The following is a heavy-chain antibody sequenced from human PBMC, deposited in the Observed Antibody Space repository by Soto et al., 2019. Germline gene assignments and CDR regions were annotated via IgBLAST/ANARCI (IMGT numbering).Heavy chain of an antibody. CDR1: GGSFSGYY. CDR3: ARARSTTGTNWFDP. CDR2: INHSGST. D-gene: IGHD1-1*01. Sequence: PSETLSLTCAVYGGSFSGYYWSWIRQPPGKGLEWIGEINHSGSTNYNPSLKSRVTISVDTSKNQFSLKLSSVTAADTAVYYCARARSTTGTNWFDPWGQGTLVTVSS. V-gene: IGHV4-34*01. J-gene: IGHJ5*02.